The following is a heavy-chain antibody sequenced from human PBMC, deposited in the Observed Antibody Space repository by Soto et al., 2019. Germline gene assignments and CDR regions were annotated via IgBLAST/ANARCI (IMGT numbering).Heavy chain of an antibody. V-gene: IGHV3-23*01. D-gene: IGHD6-19*01. Sequence: EVQLLQSGGGLVQPGMSLRISCVASGFSFSSYAMSWVRQAPGKGLEWVASTSGSGGSAYYADSVKGRFTIARDNSKNTLHLEVSSLRAEDAAVYYCAKADGQQWLIPHLDNWGQGTLVTVS. J-gene: IGHJ4*02. CDR2: TSGSGGSA. CDR1: GFSFSSYA. CDR3: AKADGQQWLIPHLDN.